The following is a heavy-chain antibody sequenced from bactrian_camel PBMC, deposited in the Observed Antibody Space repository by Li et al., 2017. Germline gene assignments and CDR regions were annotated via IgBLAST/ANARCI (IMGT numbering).Heavy chain of an antibody. J-gene: IGHJ4*01. Sequence: HVQLVESGGGMVQAGGSLRLSCTSSAITLANSDMAWYRLRPRSECELVASIRRDGTPYYADSVKGRFTISQDNAKNTVYLQMNSLKPEDSAMYYCAHIPLPPQWCLGPSVVQHGRGLAIWGQGTQVTVS. CDR3: AHIPLPPQWCLGPSVVQHGRGLAI. D-gene: IGHD2*01. V-gene: IGHV3S55*01. CDR2: IRRDGTP. CDR1: AITLANSD.